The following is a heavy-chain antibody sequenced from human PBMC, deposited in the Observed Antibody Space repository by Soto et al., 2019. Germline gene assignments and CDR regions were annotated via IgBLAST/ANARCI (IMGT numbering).Heavy chain of an antibody. CDR2: LSRGDER. V-gene: IGHV4-4*02. CDR3: APQTISSTWGV. D-gene: IGHD3-16*01. CDR1: GAPITTTKW. Sequence: QVQLQESGPGLVKPSETMSLTCTVSGAPITTTKWWAWVRLPPGKGLEWIGELSRGDERSSNPSLEGRFTMSLDKSNNHFSLKLTSVTAAATAIYYCAPQTISSTWGVWGRGTSVTVSS. J-gene: IGHJ6*02.